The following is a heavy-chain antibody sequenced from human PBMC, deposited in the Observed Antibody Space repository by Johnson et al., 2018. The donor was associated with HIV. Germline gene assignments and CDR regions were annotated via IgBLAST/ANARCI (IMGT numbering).Heavy chain of an antibody. J-gene: IGHJ3*02. CDR3: AKDLPPNSSWYGAPDAFDI. CDR1: GFTFSSYG. CDR2: ISYDGTKK. V-gene: IGHV3-30*19. Sequence: QVQLVESGGGVVQPGGSLRLSCAASGFTFSSYGMHWVRQAPGKGLEWVAVISYDGTKKNYADSVKGRFTISRDNSKNTLFLQMNSLRPEDTAVYYCAKDLPPNSSWYGAPDAFDIWGQGTMVTVSS. D-gene: IGHD6-13*01.